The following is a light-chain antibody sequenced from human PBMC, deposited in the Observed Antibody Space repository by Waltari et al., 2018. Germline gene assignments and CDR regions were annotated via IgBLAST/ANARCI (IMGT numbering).Light chain of an antibody. CDR1: QSLLHSNGYNY. CDR2: LGS. J-gene: IGKJ3*01. Sequence: DIVMTQSPLSLPVTPGESASISCRSSQSLLHSNGYNYLDWYLQKPGQSPHLLFYLGSNRASGVPDRFSGSASGTDFTLKISSVEAEDVGVYYCQQYYGTPQFTFGPGTRVDIK. CDR3: QQYYGTPQFT. V-gene: IGKV2-28*01.